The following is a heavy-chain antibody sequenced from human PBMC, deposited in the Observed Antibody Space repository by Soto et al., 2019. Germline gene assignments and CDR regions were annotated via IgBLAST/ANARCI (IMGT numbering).Heavy chain of an antibody. J-gene: IGHJ5*02. CDR2: ISAYNGNT. CDR3: ARDEATVTLNNWFDP. CDR1: GYTFTSYG. D-gene: IGHD4-17*01. Sequence: ASVKVCCKASGYTFTSYGISWVRQDPGQGLEWMGWISAYNGNTNYAQKLQGRVTMTTDTSTSTAYMELRSLRSDDTAVYYCARDEATVTLNNWFDPWGQGTLVTV. V-gene: IGHV1-18*01.